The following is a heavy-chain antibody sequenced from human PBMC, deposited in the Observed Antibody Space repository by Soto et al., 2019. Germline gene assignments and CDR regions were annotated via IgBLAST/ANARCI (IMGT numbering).Heavy chain of an antibody. J-gene: IGHJ4*02. CDR2: ITGSSDRI. V-gene: IGHV3-23*01. CDR1: GFTSTSTT. CDR3: ATSWFGEDN. Sequence: EVQLLESGGGLVQPGGSLRLSCADSGFTSTSTTMTWVRQASGRGLEWVSGITGSSDRIYYADSVKGRFTISRDNYKNAVYLQMNSLRVEDTAVYYCATSWFGEDNWGQGTLVTVAS. D-gene: IGHD3-10*01.